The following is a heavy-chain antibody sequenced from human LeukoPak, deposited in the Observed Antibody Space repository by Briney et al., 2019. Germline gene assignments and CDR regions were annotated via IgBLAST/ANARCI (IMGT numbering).Heavy chain of an antibody. CDR3: ARGLWFGEPHAFDI. CDR2: INHSGST. D-gene: IGHD3-10*01. V-gene: IGHV4-34*01. CDR1: GGSFSGYY. J-gene: IGHJ3*02. Sequence: PSETLSLTCAVYGGSFSGYYWSWIRQPPGKGLEWIGEINHSGSTNYNPSLKSRVTISVDTSKNQFSLKLSSVTAADTAVYYYARGLWFGEPHAFDIWGQGTLVTVSS.